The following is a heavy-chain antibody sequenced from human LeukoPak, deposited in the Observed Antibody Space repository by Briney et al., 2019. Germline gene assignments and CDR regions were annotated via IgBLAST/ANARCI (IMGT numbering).Heavy chain of an antibody. D-gene: IGHD3-22*01. V-gene: IGHV4-31*03. Sequence: PSETLSLTCTVSGGSISSGVYYWSWIRQHPGKGLEWIGYIYYSGSTYYNPSLKSRVTISVDTSKNQFSLKLSSVTAADTAVYYCARALTTIGPGDWFDPWGQGTLVTVSS. J-gene: IGHJ5*02. CDR1: GGSISSGVYY. CDR2: IYYSGST. CDR3: ARALTTIGPGDWFDP.